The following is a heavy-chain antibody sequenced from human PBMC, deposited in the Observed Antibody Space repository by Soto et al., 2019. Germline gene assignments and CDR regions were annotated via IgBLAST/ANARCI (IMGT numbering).Heavy chain of an antibody. D-gene: IGHD6-19*01. CDR2: IYYSGST. CDR1: GGSVSSGSYY. CDR3: ARGWPRYYFDY. V-gene: IGHV4-61*01. Sequence: SETLSLTCTVSGGSVSSGSYYWGWIRQPPGKGLEWIGYIYYSGSTNYNPSLKSRVTISVDTSKNQSSLKLSSVTAADTAVYYCARGWPRYYFDYWGQGTLVTVSS. J-gene: IGHJ4*02.